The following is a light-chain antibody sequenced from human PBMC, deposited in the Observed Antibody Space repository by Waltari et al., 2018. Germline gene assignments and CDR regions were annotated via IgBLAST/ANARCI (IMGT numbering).Light chain of an antibody. CDR1: SSNIGSNT. J-gene: IGLJ2*01. CDR3: AAWDDSLNGVL. V-gene: IGLV1-44*01. CDR2: GNN. Sequence: QSVLTQPPSASGTPGQRVTISCSGSSSNIGSNTVNWYQQHPGTAPKLLIYGNNQRPSGAPDRFSGSKSGTAASLAISGLQSEDEADYYCAAWDDSLNGVLFGGGTKLTVL.